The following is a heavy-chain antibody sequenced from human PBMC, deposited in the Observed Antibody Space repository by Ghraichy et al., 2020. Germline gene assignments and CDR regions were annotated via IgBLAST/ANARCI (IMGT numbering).Heavy chain of an antibody. Sequence: GGSLRLSCAASGFTFSSYAMSWVRQAPGKGLEWVSAISGSGGSTYYADSVKGRFTISRDNSKNTLYLQMNSLGAEDTAVYYCAKGVLWFGELPLDAFDIWGQGTMVTVSS. V-gene: IGHV3-23*01. CDR2: ISGSGGST. CDR3: AKGVLWFGELPLDAFDI. D-gene: IGHD3-10*01. J-gene: IGHJ3*02. CDR1: GFTFSSYA.